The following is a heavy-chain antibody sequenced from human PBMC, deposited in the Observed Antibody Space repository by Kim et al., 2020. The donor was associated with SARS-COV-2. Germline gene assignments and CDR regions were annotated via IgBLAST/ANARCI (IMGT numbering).Heavy chain of an antibody. D-gene: IGHD6-13*01. J-gene: IGHJ4*01. V-gene: IGHV3-30-3*01. CDR3: AREFPYSSSWYYFDY. CDR1: GFTFSSYA. Sequence: GGSLRLSCAASGFTFSSYAMHWVRQAPGKGLEWVAVISYDGSNKYYADSVKGRFTITRDNSKNTLYLQMNSLRAEDTAVYYCAREFPYSSSWYYFDYWG. CDR2: ISYDGSNK.